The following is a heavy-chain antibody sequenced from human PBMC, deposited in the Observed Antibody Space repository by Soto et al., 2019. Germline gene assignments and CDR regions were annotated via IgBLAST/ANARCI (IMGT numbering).Heavy chain of an antibody. J-gene: IGHJ4*02. V-gene: IGHV4-30-4*01. D-gene: IGHD3-22*01. CDR1: GGSISSGDYY. CDR3: ARDSSGYYYQDY. CDR2: IYYSGST. Sequence: LPCPVSGGSISSGDYYWSWIRQPPGKGLEWIGYIYYSGSTYYNPSLKSRVTISVDTSKNQFSLKLSSVTAADTAVYYCARDSSGYYYQDYWGQGTLVTVSS.